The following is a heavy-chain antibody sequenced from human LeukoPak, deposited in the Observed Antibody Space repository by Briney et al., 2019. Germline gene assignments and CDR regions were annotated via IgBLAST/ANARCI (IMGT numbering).Heavy chain of an antibody. J-gene: IGHJ5*02. CDR3: ARDLSSSALVS. CDR2: ISYDGSNK. CDR1: GFTFSSYA. V-gene: IGHV3-30-3*01. D-gene: IGHD6-25*01. Sequence: GGSLRLSCAASGFTFSSYAMHWVRQAPGKGLEWVAVISYDGSNKYYADSVKGRFTISRDNAKNSLFLQVNTLRAEDTAVYYCARDLSSSALVSWGQGTLVTVSA.